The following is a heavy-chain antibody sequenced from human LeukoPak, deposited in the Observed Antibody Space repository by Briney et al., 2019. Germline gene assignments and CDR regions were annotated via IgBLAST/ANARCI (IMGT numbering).Heavy chain of an antibody. CDR1: GFTFSDYR. V-gene: IGHV3-7*03. Sequence: GGSLRLSCAASGFTFSDYRMNWVRQAPGKGLEWVANMKKDGSEKYCVDCVKGRFTISRDNAKNSLYLQMNSLRVEDTAVYYCARGPNYGSRSDYFDYWGQGTLVTVSS. D-gene: IGHD3-10*01. J-gene: IGHJ4*02. CDR2: MKKDGSEK. CDR3: ARGPNYGSRSDYFDY.